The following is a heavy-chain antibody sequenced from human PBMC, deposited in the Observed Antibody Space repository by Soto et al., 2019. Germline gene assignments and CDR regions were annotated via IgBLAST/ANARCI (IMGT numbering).Heavy chain of an antibody. Sequence: GGSLRLSCAASGFTFSSYGMHWVRQAPGKGLEWVAVIWYDGSNKYYADSVKGRFTTSRDNSKNTLYLQMNSLRAEDTAVYYCARDKHYYDSSGSPLDYWGQGTLVTVSS. D-gene: IGHD3-22*01. J-gene: IGHJ4*02. CDR3: ARDKHYYDSSGSPLDY. V-gene: IGHV3-33*01. CDR1: GFTFSSYG. CDR2: IWYDGSNK.